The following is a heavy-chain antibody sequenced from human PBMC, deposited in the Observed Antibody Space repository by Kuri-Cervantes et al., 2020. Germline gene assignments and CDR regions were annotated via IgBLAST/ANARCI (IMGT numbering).Heavy chain of an antibody. D-gene: IGHD5-12*01. CDR3: ARGRSGYDLKGNWFDP. V-gene: IGHV1-69*06. Sequence: SVKVSCKASGYTFTSYGISWVQQAPGQGLEWMGGIIPIFGTANYAQKFQGRVTITADKSTSTAYMELRSLRSDDTAVYYCARGRSGYDLKGNWFDPWGQGTLVTVSS. J-gene: IGHJ5*02. CDR2: IIPIFGTA. CDR1: GYTFTSYG.